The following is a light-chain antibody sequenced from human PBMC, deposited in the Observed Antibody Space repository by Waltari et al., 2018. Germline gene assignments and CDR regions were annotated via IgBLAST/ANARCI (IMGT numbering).Light chain of an antibody. CDR2: AAS. J-gene: IGKJ4*01. V-gene: IGKV3-15*01. Sequence: EILLTQSPATLSVSPGERATLACRASQIFSTNLAWYQQKPGQVPSLLIYAASTRATGVAARFSGSGSGTEFTLTISSLQSEDFAVYYCQQYHHWPLTFGGGTEVEIK. CDR3: QQYHHWPLT. CDR1: QIFSTN.